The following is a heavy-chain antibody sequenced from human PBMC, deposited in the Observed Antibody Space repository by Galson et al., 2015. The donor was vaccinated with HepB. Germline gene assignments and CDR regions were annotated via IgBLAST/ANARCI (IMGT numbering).Heavy chain of an antibody. D-gene: IGHD6-13*01. CDR1: GGTFSSYA. J-gene: IGHJ5*02. CDR2: IIPIFGKA. V-gene: IGHV1-69*13. CDR3: ARGQAVAGTWWFDP. Sequence: SVKVSCKASGGTFSSYAISWVRQAPGRGLEWMGGIIPIFGKANYAQKFQGRVTITADESTSTAYMDLSSLRSEDTAVYYCARGQAVAGTWWFDPWGQGTLVTVSS.